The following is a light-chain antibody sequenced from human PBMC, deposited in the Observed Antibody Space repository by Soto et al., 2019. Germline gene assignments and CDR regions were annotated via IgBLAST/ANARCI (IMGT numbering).Light chain of an antibody. J-gene: IGKJ5*01. V-gene: IGKV3-20*01. Sequence: VLTQAPDTLSLPPGERATLSWRAGQSINRAYLAWYRQKPGQAPRLLIYGASTRATGIPERFSGSGSGTDFTLTISSPEPEDFEVYYCQLYGSSPCPFGQGTRLEIK. CDR1: QSINRAY. CDR3: QLYGSSPCP. CDR2: GAS.